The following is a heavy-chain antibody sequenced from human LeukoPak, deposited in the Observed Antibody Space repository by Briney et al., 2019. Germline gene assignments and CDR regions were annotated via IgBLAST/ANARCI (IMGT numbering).Heavy chain of an antibody. CDR1: GFSFSTYW. J-gene: IGHJ4*02. Sequence: GGSLRLSCAASGFSFSTYWMSWVRQAPGKGLEWVAHIKYDGTEKYYVDSVKGRFTISRGNAKNSLYLQMNTLRAEDTAVYYCAKAVDYWGQGTLVTVSS. CDR2: IKYDGTEK. CDR3: AKAVDY. V-gene: IGHV3-7*01.